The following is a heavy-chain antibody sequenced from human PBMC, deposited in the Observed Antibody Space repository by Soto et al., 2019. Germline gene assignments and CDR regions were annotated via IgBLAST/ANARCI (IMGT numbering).Heavy chain of an antibody. Sequence: QVKLQESGPGLVKPSGTLSLICAVSGCSISSSNWWTWVRQPPGKGLEWIGEIYHSGSTNYNPSLTSRVTIFVDKSKNQFSLGLSSVTAADTATYYCARAEQSRDYYGSGTTSDWGQGTLVTVSS. CDR3: ARAEQSRDYYGSGTTSD. V-gene: IGHV4-4*02. CDR2: IYHSGST. CDR1: GCSISSSNW. D-gene: IGHD3-10*01. J-gene: IGHJ4*02.